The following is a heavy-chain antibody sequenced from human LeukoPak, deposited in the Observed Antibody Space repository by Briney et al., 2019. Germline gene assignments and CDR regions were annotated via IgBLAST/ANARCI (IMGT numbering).Heavy chain of an antibody. CDR2: INHSGST. V-gene: IGHV4-34*01. J-gene: IGHJ4*02. CDR3: ATYDFWSGYYDY. Sequence: SETLSLTCAVYGGSFSGYYWSWIRQPPGKGLEWIGEINHSGSTNYNPSLKSRVTISVDTSKNQFSLKLSSVTAADTAVYYCATYDFWSGYYDYWGQGTLVTVSS. CDR1: GGSFSGYY. D-gene: IGHD3-3*01.